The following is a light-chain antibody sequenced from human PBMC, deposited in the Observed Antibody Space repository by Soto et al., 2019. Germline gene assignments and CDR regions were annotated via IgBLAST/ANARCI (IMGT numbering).Light chain of an antibody. J-gene: IGKJ1*01. V-gene: IGKV1-5*03. CDR3: QQYNSYSWT. CDR2: KAS. CDR1: QSLNGW. Sequence: DNPMTPAPSPPSPSVGDRIPTPFPASQSLNGWLAWFQQKPGKAPSLLIYKASNLESGVPSRFSGSGSGTEFTLTISSLQPDDFATYYCQQYNSYSWTFGQGTKVDIK.